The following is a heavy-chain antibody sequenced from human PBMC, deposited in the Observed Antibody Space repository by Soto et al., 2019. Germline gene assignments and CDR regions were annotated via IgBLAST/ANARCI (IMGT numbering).Heavy chain of an antibody. CDR3: ARGIYDFWSSYDTWFDP. CDR2: INHSRST. J-gene: IGHJ5*02. CDR1: GGSFTGYY. V-gene: IGHV4-34*01. D-gene: IGHD3-3*01. Sequence: LSLTCAVYGGSFTGYYWSWIRQPPGKGLEWIGEINHSRSTNYNPSLKSRVTISVDTSKDQFSLKLSSVTAADTAVYYCARGIYDFWSSYDTWFDPWGQGTLVTVSS.